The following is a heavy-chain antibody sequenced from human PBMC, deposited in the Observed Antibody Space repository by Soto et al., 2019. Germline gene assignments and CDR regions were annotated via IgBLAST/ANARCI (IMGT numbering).Heavy chain of an antibody. D-gene: IGHD3-22*01. CDR1: GDTFTKYD. CDR3: ARWAYYYDSSGYS. Sequence: ASVKVSCKAPGDTFTKYDINWVRQASGQGLEWMGWMNPYTGNADYAQKFQGRVTMTRNTSISTAYMELSGLTSEDTAVYYCARWAYYYDSSGYSWGQGTLVTVSS. J-gene: IGHJ5*02. CDR2: MNPYTGNA. V-gene: IGHV1-8*01.